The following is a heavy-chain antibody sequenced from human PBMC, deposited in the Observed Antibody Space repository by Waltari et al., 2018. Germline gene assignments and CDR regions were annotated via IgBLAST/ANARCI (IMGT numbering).Heavy chain of an antibody. J-gene: IGHJ4*02. Sequence: EVRLVESGGGLVQPGGSLPLSWAASGFPFSNDGMSWVRQAPGKGLECVSTISGSGGTTFYADSVKGRFTMSKDNSKNTLFLQMNSLRFDDTAEYYCAKSTGSYYEVFDYWGRGTLVTVSS. CDR2: ISGSGGTT. CDR1: GFPFSNDG. V-gene: IGHV3-23*04. CDR3: AKSTGSYYEVFDY. D-gene: IGHD1-26*01.